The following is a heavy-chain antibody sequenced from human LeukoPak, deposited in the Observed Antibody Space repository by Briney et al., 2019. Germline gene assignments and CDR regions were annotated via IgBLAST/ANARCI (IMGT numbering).Heavy chain of an antibody. Sequence: PGGSLRLSCAASGFHFSSYSMNWVRQAPGQGLEWISYISATGDLIYYTDHVKGRFTISRDNAKNLLFLQMNSLRAEDTAVYYCARDAGSNYYESSAYFDWGQGTLVIVSS. CDR2: ISATGDLI. CDR1: GFHFSSYS. CDR3: ARDAGSNYYESSAYFD. D-gene: IGHD3-22*01. V-gene: IGHV3-48*01. J-gene: IGHJ4*02.